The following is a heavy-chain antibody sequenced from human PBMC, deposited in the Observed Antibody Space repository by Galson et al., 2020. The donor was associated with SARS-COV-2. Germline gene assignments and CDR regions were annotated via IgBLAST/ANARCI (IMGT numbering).Heavy chain of an antibody. CDR2: IYYSGST. CDR1: GGSISSYY. D-gene: IGHD1-26*01. Sequence: SQTLSLTCTVSGGSISSYYWSWIRQPLGKGLEWIGYIYYSGSTNYNPSLKSRVTISVDTSKNQFSLKLSSVTAADTAVYYCARGLVGATKAWWFDPWGQGTLVTVSS. J-gene: IGHJ5*02. CDR3: ARGLVGATKAWWFDP. V-gene: IGHV4-59*01.